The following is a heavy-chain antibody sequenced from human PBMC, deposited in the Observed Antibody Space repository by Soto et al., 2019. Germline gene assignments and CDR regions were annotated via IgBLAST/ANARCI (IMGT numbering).Heavy chain of an antibody. D-gene: IGHD3-9*01. CDR2: ISGTGSRT. CDR3: ATSFRYFDN. V-gene: IGHV3-23*01. Sequence: EVQLLESGGGLVLPGGSLRLSCAGSGFTPTTTPLSWVRQAPGKGLEWLTSISGTGSRTYYVDSVKGRFFISRDNSKKTVTLQMNNLTGDDTAVYYGATSFRYFDNWGQGTRVSVSS. CDR1: GFTPTTTP. J-gene: IGHJ4*02.